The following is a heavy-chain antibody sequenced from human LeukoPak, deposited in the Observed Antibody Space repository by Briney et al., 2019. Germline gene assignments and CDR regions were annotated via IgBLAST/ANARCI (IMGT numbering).Heavy chain of an antibody. D-gene: IGHD2-8*01. Sequence: GGSLRLSCVASGFTFRNYYMHWVRQVPGKGLVCVSRISGDGSSIFYADSVKGRFTISRDNAKNSLYVQMNSLRADDSAVYYCARSSNGVYIQWGQGTLVTVSS. V-gene: IGHV3-74*01. CDR3: ARSSNGVYIQ. J-gene: IGHJ4*02. CDR1: GFTFRNYY. CDR2: ISGDGSSI.